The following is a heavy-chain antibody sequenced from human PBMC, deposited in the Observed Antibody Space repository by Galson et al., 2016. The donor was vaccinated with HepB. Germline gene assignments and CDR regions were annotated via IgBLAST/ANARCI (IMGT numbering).Heavy chain of an antibody. Sequence: SLRLSCAVSGFNFRSYWMSWVRQAPGEGLEWVANTKPDGSEKYYVDSVKGRFSISRDNTQKSLYLQMNSLRAEDTAVYYCAGGYFWFGEGLSDYWGQGTLVTVSS. CDR2: TKPDGSEK. V-gene: IGHV3-7*03. J-gene: IGHJ4*02. CDR1: GFNFRSYW. CDR3: AGGYFWFGEGLSDY. D-gene: IGHD3-10*01.